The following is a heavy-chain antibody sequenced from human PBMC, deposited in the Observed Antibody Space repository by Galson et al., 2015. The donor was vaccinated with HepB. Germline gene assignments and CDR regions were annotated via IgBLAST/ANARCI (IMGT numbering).Heavy chain of an antibody. CDR1: GDTFINSA. V-gene: IGHV1-3*01. D-gene: IGHD1-26*01. CDR3: ARWSPSGASDDALDV. J-gene: IGHJ3*01. CDR2: INGGNGYT. Sequence: SVKVSCKASGDTFINSAIYWVRQVPGQRPEWMGWINGGNGYTEYSQKFQGRVTITRDTSANTVYMKLSSLRSEDTTVYYCARWSPSGASDDALDVWGQGTTVTVSS.